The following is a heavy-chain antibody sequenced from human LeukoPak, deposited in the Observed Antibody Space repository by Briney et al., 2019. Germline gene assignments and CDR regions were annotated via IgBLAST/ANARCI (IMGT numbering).Heavy chain of an antibody. CDR2: ISGSADWT. CDR3: AKDSHYSSSWYSPIDNLDI. Sequence: GGSLRLSCAASGFTFRSKAMSWVRQAPGKGLEWVSGISGSADWTEYGESVKGRFTISRDNSKNTLHLQMNSLRAEDTAVYFCAKDSHYSSSWYSPIDNLDIWGPGTMVTVSS. D-gene: IGHD6-13*01. CDR1: GFTFRSKA. V-gene: IGHV3-23*01. J-gene: IGHJ3*02.